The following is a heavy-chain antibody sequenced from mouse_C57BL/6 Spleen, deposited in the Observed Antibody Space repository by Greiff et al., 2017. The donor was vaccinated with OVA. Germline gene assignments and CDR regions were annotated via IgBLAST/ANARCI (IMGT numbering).Heavy chain of an antibody. Sequence: QVQLQQSGPELVKPGASVKLSCKASGYAFSSSWMNWVKQRPGKGLEWIGRIYPGDGDTNYNGKFKGKATLTADHSSSPAYMQLSSLTSEDSAVXFCAIIYYYDWYGDVRGTGTTGTVSS. J-gene: IGHJ1*03. D-gene: IGHD1-1*01. V-gene: IGHV1-82*01. CDR1: GYAFSSSW. CDR2: IYPGDGDT. CDR3: AIIYYYDWYGDV.